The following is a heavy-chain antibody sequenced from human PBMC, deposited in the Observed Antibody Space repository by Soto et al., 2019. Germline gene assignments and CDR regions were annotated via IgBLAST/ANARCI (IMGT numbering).Heavy chain of an antibody. CDR2: IIPIFGTA. V-gene: IGHV1-69*01. CDR1: GGTFSSYA. CDR3: ARDVYYYGSGSYYNAGGFDY. J-gene: IGHJ4*02. Sequence: QVQLVQSGAEVKKPGSSVKVSCKASGGTFSSYAISWVRQAPGQGLEWMGGIIPIFGTANYAQKFQGRVTITADESTSTAYMELSSLRSEDTAVYYCARDVYYYGSGSYYNAGGFDYWGQGTRVTVSS. D-gene: IGHD3-10*01.